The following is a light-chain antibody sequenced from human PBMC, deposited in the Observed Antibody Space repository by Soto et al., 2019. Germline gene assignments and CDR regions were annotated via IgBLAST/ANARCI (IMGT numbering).Light chain of an antibody. CDR2: KVS. Sequence: DVVMTQSPLSPPVTLGQPASISCMSNQSLVHSDGIAYFSWFQQRPGRSPRRLIYKVSNRDSGVPARFSGSGSGTDFALKISRVEAEDVGVYYCMQGTHWPITFGQGTRLEIK. CDR3: MQGTHWPIT. V-gene: IGKV2-30*02. J-gene: IGKJ5*01. CDR1: QSLVHSDGIAY.